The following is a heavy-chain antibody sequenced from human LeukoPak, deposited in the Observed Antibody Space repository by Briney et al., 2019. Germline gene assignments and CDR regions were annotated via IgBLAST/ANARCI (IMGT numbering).Heavy chain of an antibody. CDR3: ARCGEWSGYSSEYYFDY. Sequence: SGTLSLTCAVSGGSISSNNWWGWVRQPPGKGLEWIGEIYHSGSPNYNPSLKSRVTISVDKSRNHFSLNLSSVTAADTAVYYCARCGEWSGYSSEYYFDYWGQGTLVTVSS. D-gene: IGHD3-3*01. J-gene: IGHJ4*02. V-gene: IGHV4-4*02. CDR2: IYHSGSP. CDR1: GGSISSNNW.